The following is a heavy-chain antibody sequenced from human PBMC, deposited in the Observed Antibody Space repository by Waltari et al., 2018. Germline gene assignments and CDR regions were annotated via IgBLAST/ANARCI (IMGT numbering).Heavy chain of an antibody. CDR2: IIPIFGTA. CDR3: ARYYYGSGSYYKEDYYYYGMDV. Sequence: QVQLVQSGAEVKKPGSSVKVSCKASGGTFSSYAISWVRPAPGQGLEWMGGIIPIFGTANYAQKFQGRVTITADESTSTAYMELSSLRSEDTAVYYCARYYYGSGSYYKEDYYYYGMDVWGQGTTVTVSS. J-gene: IGHJ6*02. CDR1: GGTFSSYA. V-gene: IGHV1-69*01. D-gene: IGHD3-10*01.